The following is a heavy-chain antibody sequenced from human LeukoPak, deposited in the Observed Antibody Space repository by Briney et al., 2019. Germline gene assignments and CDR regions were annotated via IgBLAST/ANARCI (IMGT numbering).Heavy chain of an antibody. J-gene: IGHJ4*02. V-gene: IGHV3-23*01. CDR3: AKGSYYDSSGSFYFDY. CDR1: GFTFSSYA. D-gene: IGHD3-22*01. Sequence: GGSLRLSCAASGFTFSSYAMSWVRQAPGKGLEWVSGISGSGDNTYYADSVKGRFTISSDNSKNTLYVQVNSLGTEDTAAYYCAKGSYYDSSGSFYFDYWGQGTLVTVSS. CDR2: ISGSGDNT.